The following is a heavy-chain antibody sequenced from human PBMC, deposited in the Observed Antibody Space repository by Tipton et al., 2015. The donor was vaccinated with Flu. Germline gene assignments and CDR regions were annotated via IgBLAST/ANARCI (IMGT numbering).Heavy chain of an antibody. Sequence: TLSLTCTVSGYFISSGCFWGWIRQPPGKGLEWIGSFHQTKNTHYNPSLRSRVTISADTSKNQFSLKLSSVTAADTAVYYCASWGWGGGYWGQGTLVTVSS. D-gene: IGHD7-27*01. CDR2: FHQTKNT. J-gene: IGHJ4*02. CDR1: GYFISSGCF. V-gene: IGHV4-38-2*02. CDR3: ASWGWGGGY.